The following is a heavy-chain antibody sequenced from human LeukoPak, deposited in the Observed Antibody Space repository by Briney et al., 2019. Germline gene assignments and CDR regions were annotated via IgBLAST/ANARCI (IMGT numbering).Heavy chain of an antibody. CDR2: ISSSGNTI. J-gene: IGHJ6*02. Sequence: PGGSLRLSCAASGFTFSSYEMNWVRQAPGKGLEWVSYISSSGNTIYCADSVKGRFAISRDDARDSLYLQMNGLRAEDTAVYYCARVIGVVGYYYYYGMDVWGQGTTVTVSS. CDR3: ARVIGVVGYYYYYGMDV. D-gene: IGHD3-22*01. V-gene: IGHV3-48*03. CDR1: GFTFSSYE.